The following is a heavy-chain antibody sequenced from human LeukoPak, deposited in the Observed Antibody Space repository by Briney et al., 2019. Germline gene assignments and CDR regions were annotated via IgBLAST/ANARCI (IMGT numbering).Heavy chain of an antibody. CDR1: GFTFSSYG. V-gene: IGHV3-33*01. Sequence: GGSLRLSCAASGFTFSSYGMHWVRQAPGKGLEWVAVIWYDGSNKYYADSVKGRFTISRDNSKNTLYLQMNSLRAEDTAVYYCARDRGIVGALDGFDYWGQGTLVTFSS. CDR2: IWYDGSNK. D-gene: IGHD1-26*01. CDR3: ARDRGIVGALDGFDY. J-gene: IGHJ4*02.